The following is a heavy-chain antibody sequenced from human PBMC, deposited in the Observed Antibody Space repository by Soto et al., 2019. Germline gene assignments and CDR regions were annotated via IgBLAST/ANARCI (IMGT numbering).Heavy chain of an antibody. Sequence: SETLSLTCTVSGGSISSYYWSWIRQPAGKGLEWIWRIYTSGSTNYNPSLKSRVTMSVDTSKNQFSLKLSSVTAADTAAYYCARDLLIVGATGWFDPWGQGTLVTVSS. D-gene: IGHD1-26*01. CDR1: GGSISSYY. CDR3: ARDLLIVGATGWFDP. CDR2: IYTSGST. V-gene: IGHV4-4*07. J-gene: IGHJ5*02.